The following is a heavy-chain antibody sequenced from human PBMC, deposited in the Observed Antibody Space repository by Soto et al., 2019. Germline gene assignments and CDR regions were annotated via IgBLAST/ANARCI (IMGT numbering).Heavy chain of an antibody. J-gene: IGHJ3*01. CDR1: GFTFSDYA. CDR3: ARDPNGDYVGAFDF. Sequence: EVQVLESGGGLVQPGGSLTLACVGSGFTFSDYAMIWVRQAPGKGLEWVSAIRGGGDGAHYADSVRGRLTISRDNSKNTLYLQMNSLRAEDTATYFCARDPNGDYVGAFDFWGQGILVTVSS. V-gene: IGHV3-23*01. CDR2: IRGGGDGA. D-gene: IGHD4-17*01.